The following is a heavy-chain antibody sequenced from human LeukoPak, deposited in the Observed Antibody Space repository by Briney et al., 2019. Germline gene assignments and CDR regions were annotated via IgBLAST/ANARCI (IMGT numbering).Heavy chain of an antibody. CDR1: GFTFGDYA. CDR2: IRSKAYGGTT. D-gene: IGHD4-17*01. CDR3: GDLGDYRVG. J-gene: IGHJ4*02. V-gene: IGHV3-49*03. Sequence: GGSLRLSCTASGFTFGDYAMSWFRQAPGKGLEWVGFIRSKAYGGTTEYAAPVKGRFTISRDDSKSTLYLQMNSLKLEDTAVYFCGDLGDYRVGWGQGTLVTVSS.